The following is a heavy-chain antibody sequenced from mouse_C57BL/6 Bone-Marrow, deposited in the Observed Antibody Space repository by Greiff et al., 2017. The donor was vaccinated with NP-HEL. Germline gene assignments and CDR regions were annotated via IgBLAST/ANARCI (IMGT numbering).Heavy chain of an antibody. J-gene: IGHJ2*01. V-gene: IGHV1-82*01. D-gene: IGHD1-1*01. Sequence: VPLQQSGPALVQPGASVKISCQASGYAFSSSWLNWVQQRPGTGLEWIGRIYPGDGDTNYNGKFKGKATLTADKSSSTAYMQLSSLTSEDSAVYFCASYYGSSDYWGQGTTLTVSS. CDR3: ASYYGSSDY. CDR2: IYPGDGDT. CDR1: GYAFSSSW.